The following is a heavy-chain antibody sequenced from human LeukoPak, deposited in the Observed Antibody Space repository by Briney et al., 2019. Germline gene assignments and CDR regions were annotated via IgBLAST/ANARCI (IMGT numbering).Heavy chain of an antibody. CDR1: GGSISSGDYY. CDR3: ARHTLYDSSGYYEGNFDY. J-gene: IGHJ4*02. D-gene: IGHD3-22*01. V-gene: IGHV4-30-4*08. CDR2: IYYSGST. Sequence: SSQTLSLTCTVSGGSISSGDYYWSWIRQPPGKGLEWIGYIYYSGSTYYNPSLKSRVTISVDTSKNQFSLKLSSVTAADTAVYYCARHTLYDSSGYYEGNFDYWGQGTLVTVSS.